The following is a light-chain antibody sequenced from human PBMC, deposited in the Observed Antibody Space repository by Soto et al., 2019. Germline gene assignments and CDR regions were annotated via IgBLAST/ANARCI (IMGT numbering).Light chain of an antibody. J-gene: IGKJ4*01. CDR3: MQDLHLLT. CDR1: QSLLHSNGYNY. CDR2: LGS. Sequence: DIVMTQSPLSLPVTPGEPASISCRSSQSLLHSNGYNYLDWYLQKPGQSPQLLIYLGSNRASGVPDRFSGSGSGTDFTLKISRVEAEDVGVYYCMQDLHLLTFGGGTKVDIK. V-gene: IGKV2-28*01.